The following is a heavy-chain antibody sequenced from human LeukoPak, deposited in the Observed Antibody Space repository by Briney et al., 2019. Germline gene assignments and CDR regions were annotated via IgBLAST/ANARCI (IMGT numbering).Heavy chain of an antibody. CDR2: IYYSGTT. Sequence: PSQTLSLTGTVSGGSISSGDYYWSWIRQPPGKGLEWIGYIYYSGTTYYNPSLKSRVTISVDTSKNQFSLKLTSVTAADTAVYFCARGPYGSGSYYWGQGTLVTVSS. J-gene: IGHJ4*02. D-gene: IGHD3-10*01. V-gene: IGHV4-30-4*01. CDR3: ARGPYGSGSYY. CDR1: GGSISSGDYY.